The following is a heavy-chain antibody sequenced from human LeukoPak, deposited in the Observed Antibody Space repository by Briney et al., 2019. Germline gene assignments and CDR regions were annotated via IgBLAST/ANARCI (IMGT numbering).Heavy chain of an antibody. J-gene: IGHJ4*02. CDR1: GYTFTGYY. D-gene: IGHD3-3*01. CDR3: AREGSKIFGVATPAADY. CDR2: INPNSGGT. V-gene: IGHV1-2*02. Sequence: GASVKVSCKASGYTFTGYYMHWVRQAPGQGLEWMGWINPNSGGTNYAQKFQGRVTMTRDTSISTAYMELSRLRSDDTAVYYCAREGSKIFGVATPAADYWGQGTLVTVSS.